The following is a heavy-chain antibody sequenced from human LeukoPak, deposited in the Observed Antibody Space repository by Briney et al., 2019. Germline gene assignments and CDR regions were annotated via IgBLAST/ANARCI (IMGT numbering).Heavy chain of an antibody. J-gene: IGHJ4*02. Sequence: ASVKVSCKASGYTFTRYGLSGLRQAPGQGLEWMGWISAYNGNTNYAQKLQGRVTMTTDTSTSTAYMELRRLSSDDEAVYYCARDFYNWNDAGGYWGQGTLVTVSS. V-gene: IGHV1-18*01. CDR2: ISAYNGNT. D-gene: IGHD1-20*01. CDR3: ARDFYNWNDAGGY. CDR1: GYTFTRYG.